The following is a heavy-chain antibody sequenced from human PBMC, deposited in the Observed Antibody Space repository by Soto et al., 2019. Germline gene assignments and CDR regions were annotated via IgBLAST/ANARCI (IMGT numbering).Heavy chain of an antibody. Sequence: QVQLVESGGGVVQPGTSLRLSCAASGFTFNSYTMHWVRQAPGKGLEWVAVISYGGSNKYYADSVKGRFTISRDNSKNTLYLQMNPLRAEDTAVYYCAREKVIPFDYWGQGTLVTVSS. CDR1: GFTFNSYT. CDR2: ISYGGSNK. V-gene: IGHV3-30-3*01. J-gene: IGHJ4*02. D-gene: IGHD3-16*02. CDR3: AREKVIPFDY.